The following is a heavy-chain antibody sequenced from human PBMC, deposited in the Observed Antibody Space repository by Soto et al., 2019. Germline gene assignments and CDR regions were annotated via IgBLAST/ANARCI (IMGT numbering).Heavy chain of an antibody. D-gene: IGHD3-10*01. CDR3: ARSGARPGDYYYGMDV. CDR1: GGTFSSYA. V-gene: IGHV1-69*12. CDR2: VIPIFGTA. J-gene: IGHJ6*02. Sequence: QVQLVQSGAEVKKPGSSVKVSCKASGGTFSSYAISWVRQAPGQGLEWMGGVIPIFGTANYAQKFQGRVTITADEPTSTAYLELSSLRSEDTAVYYCARSGARPGDYYYGMDVWGQGTTVTVSS.